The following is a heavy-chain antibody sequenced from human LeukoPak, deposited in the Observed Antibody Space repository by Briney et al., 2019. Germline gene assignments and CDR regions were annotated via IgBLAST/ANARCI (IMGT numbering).Heavy chain of an antibody. D-gene: IGHD5-18*01. V-gene: IGHV4-38-2*01. CDR1: GYFISSGYY. CDR3: ARGDLYNYGKPFDS. Sequence: SETLSLTCAVSGYFISSGYYWGWIRQPPGKGLEWIAGIDQRGSTYYNPSLKSRVTISVDTSKNQFSLRLTSVTAADTAVYYCARGDLYNYGKPFDSWGQGTLVTVSS. J-gene: IGHJ4*02. CDR2: IDQRGST.